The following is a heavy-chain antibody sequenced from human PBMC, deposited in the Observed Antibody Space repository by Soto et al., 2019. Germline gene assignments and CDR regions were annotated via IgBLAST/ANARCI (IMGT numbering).Heavy chain of an antibody. CDR2: ISKSDYT. CDR1: GFAFNNYG. D-gene: IGHD2-2*01. Sequence: GGSLRLSCTVSGFAFNNYGINWVRQAPGKGLEWVSSISKSDYTYYSDSVKGRFTISRDNAKNSVSLQMNTLRVEDTAVYYCAREDSIIIPAVSDFWGQGTPVTVSS. CDR3: AREDSIIIPAVSDF. V-gene: IGHV3-21*01. J-gene: IGHJ4*02.